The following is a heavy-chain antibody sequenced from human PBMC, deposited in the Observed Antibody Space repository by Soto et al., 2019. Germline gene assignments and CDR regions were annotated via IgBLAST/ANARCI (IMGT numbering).Heavy chain of an antibody. D-gene: IGHD6-13*01. J-gene: IGHJ4*02. Sequence: SQTLSRTCAISGDSVSSNSAAWNWIRQSPSRGLEWLGRTYYRSKWYNDYAVSVKSRITINPDTSKNQFSLQLNSVTPEDTAVYYCARVDLPRYRRSWGFLHYSGQATMVTGSS. CDR3: ARVDLPRYRRSWGFLHY. CDR2: TYYRSKWYN. CDR1: GDSVSSNSAA. V-gene: IGHV6-1*01.